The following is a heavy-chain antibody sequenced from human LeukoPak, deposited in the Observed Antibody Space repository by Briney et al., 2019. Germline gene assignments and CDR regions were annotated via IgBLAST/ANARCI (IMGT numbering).Heavy chain of an antibody. CDR1: GYSFTSYE. Sequence: RASVKISCKASGYSFTSYEVNWVRQATGQGLEWMGWMNPNSGNTDYAQKFKGRVTMTRNTSINTAYMELSSLRSEDTAVYYCARGLLWFGDLLYAGDIDYWGQGTLVTASS. D-gene: IGHD3-10*01. J-gene: IGHJ4*02. CDR2: MNPNSGNT. V-gene: IGHV1-8*01. CDR3: ARGLLWFGDLLYAGDIDY.